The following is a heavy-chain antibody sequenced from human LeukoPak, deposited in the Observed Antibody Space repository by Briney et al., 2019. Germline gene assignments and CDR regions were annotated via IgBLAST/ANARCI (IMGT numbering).Heavy chain of an antibody. J-gene: IGHJ4*02. CDR1: GFTFSGSA. CDR2: IRSAANSHAT. V-gene: IGHV3-73*01. D-gene: IGHD3-22*01. CDR3: ARARDNYDISSFSALDY. Sequence: GGSLKLSCAASGFTFSGSAIHWVRQASGKGLEWVGRIRSAANSHATAYAASVKGRFTISRDDSENTAYLHMNSLQSEDTAVYYCARARDNYDISSFSALDYWGQGTLVTVSS.